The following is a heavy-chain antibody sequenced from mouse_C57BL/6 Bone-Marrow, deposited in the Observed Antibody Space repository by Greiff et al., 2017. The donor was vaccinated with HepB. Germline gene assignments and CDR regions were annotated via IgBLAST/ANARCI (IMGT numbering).Heavy chain of an antibody. CDR3: ARNYDGFAY. J-gene: IGHJ3*01. CDR1: GYSITSGYY. CDR2: ISYDGSN. Sequence: EVQLVESGPGLVKPSQSLSLTCSVTGYSITSGYYWNWIRQFPGNKLEWMGYISYDGSNNYNPSLKNRISITRDTSKNQFFLKLNSVTTEDTATYYCARNYDGFAYWGQGTLVTVSA. D-gene: IGHD2-4*01. V-gene: IGHV3-6*01.